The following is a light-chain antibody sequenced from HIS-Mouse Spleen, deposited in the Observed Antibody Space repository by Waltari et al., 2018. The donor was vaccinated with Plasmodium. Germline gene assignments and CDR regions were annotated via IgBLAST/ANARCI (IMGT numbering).Light chain of an antibody. V-gene: IGLV3-19*01. J-gene: IGLJ3*02. Sequence: SSELTQDPAVSVALGQTVRITCQGDSLRSYYASWYQQKPRQAPVLFIYGKNNRPSGIPDRFSGSSSGNTASLTMTGAQAEDEADYYCNSRDSSGNHWVFGGGTKLTVL. CDR3: NSRDSSGNHWV. CDR1: SLRSYY. CDR2: GKN.